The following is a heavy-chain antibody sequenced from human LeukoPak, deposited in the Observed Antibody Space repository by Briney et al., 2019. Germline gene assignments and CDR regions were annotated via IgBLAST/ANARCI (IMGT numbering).Heavy chain of an antibody. Sequence: PSETLSLTCAVSGDSVSSSHWWSWVRQPPGKGLEWIGEVAHTGSTKFTPSLRSRATISIDWSKNQFSLNLTFVTAADTATYFCARLVVYNWTPRAFDVWGQGTMVTVSS. V-gene: IGHV4-4*02. D-gene: IGHD1-20*01. CDR2: VAHTGST. CDR1: GDSVSSSHW. CDR3: ARLVVYNWTPRAFDV. J-gene: IGHJ3*01.